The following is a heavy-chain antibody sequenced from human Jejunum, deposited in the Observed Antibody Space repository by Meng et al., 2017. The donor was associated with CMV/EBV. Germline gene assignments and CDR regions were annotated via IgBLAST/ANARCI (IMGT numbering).Heavy chain of an antibody. CDR2: IYPGDSSA. D-gene: IGHD3-22*01. Sequence: SSLTRYWIGRVRQMPGKGVEWMAIIYPGDSSARYSPSFLGQIIISADKSINTAYLQWSSLKASDTAMYYCARAPYYYDNESPLDYWGQGTLVTVSS. CDR3: ARAPYYYDNESPLDY. CDR1: SSLTRYW. V-gene: IGHV5-51*01. J-gene: IGHJ4*02.